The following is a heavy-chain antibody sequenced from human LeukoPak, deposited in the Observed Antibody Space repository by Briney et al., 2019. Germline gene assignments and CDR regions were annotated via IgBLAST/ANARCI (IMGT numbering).Heavy chain of an antibody. Sequence: PGGSLRLSCAASGFTFSSYSMNWVRQAPGEGLEWVSYITSSSTIYYADSVKGRFTNSRDNAKNSVYLQMNSLTAEDTALYYCARHYGGNSASGYWGQGTLVTVSS. J-gene: IGHJ4*02. D-gene: IGHD4-23*01. V-gene: IGHV3-48*01. CDR1: GFTFSSYS. CDR3: ARHYGGNSASGY. CDR2: ITSSSTI.